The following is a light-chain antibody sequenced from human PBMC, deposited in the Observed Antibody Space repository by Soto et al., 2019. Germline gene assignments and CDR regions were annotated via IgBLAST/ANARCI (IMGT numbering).Light chain of an antibody. CDR3: QQFNSPLT. Sequence: IHLTPSPSSLSASIGSRVTITFRASQGISSYLAWYQQKPGKAPKLLIYAASTLQSGVPSRFSGGGSGTDFTLTISSLQPEDFATYYCQQFNSPLTFGGGTKVDIK. CDR1: QGISSY. CDR2: AAS. V-gene: IGKV1-9*01. J-gene: IGKJ4*01.